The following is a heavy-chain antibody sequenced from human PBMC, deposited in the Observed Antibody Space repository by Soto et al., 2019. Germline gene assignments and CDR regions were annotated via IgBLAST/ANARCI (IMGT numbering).Heavy chain of an antibody. V-gene: IGHV3-21*02. J-gene: IGHJ4*02. CDR2: IDHSSSYT. D-gene: IGHD2-2*01. Sequence: EVQLVESGGGLVKPGGSLRLSCAASGFTFSTYSMNWVRQAPGRGLEWVSSIDHSSSYTYYADSVKGRFTISRDNAKNSLFRRMNSLRDEDTAVYYCARRYCSTTNCYAFDSWGQGTLVNVSS. CDR1: GFTFSTYS. CDR3: ARRYCSTTNCYAFDS.